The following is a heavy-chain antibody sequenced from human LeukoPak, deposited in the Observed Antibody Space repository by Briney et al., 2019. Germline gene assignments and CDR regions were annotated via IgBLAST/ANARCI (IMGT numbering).Heavy chain of an antibody. CDR2: IYHTGGT. J-gene: IGHJ3*02. Sequence: TSETLSLTCVVSGASISSGGYSWSWLRQPPGKGLEWIGCIYHTGGTQYNPSLKSRITMSVDMSRNQFSLNLNSVTAADTAVYYCARGRAFDIWGQGTMVTVSS. CDR1: GASISSGGYS. V-gene: IGHV4-30-2*01. CDR3: ARGRAFDI.